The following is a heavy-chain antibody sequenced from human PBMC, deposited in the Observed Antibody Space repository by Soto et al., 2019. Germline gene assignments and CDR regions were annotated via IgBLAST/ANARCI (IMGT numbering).Heavy chain of an antibody. Sequence: PGGSLRLSCAAPGLTFSSYAMSWVRRAPGKGLEWVSAISGSGGSTYYADSVKGRFTISRDNSKNTLYLQMNSLRAEDTAVYYCAKDLTGFAGYGGNYFDYWGQGTLVTVSS. CDR3: AKDLTGFAGYGGNYFDY. J-gene: IGHJ4*02. CDR2: ISGSGGST. D-gene: IGHD4-17*01. CDR1: GLTFSSYA. V-gene: IGHV3-23*01.